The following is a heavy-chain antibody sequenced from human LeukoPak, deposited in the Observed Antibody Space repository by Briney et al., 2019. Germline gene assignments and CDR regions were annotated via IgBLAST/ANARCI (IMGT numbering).Heavy chain of an antibody. Sequence: PSETLSLTCTVSGGSISSGSYYWSWIRQPAGKGLEWIGRIYTSGSTNYNPSLKSRVTISVDTSKNQFSLKLSSVTAADTAVYYCATDRKGNNFVHWGQGTLVTVSS. J-gene: IGHJ4*02. CDR1: GGSISSGSYY. D-gene: IGHD1-14*01. CDR2: IYTSGST. V-gene: IGHV4-61*02. CDR3: ATDRKGNNFVH.